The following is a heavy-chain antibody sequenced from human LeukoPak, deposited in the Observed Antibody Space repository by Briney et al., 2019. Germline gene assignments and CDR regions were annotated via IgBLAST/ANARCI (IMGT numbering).Heavy chain of an antibody. J-gene: IGHJ4*02. CDR2: IYYSGST. Sequence: SETLSLTCTVSGGSISSGGYYWSWIRQHPGKGLEWIGYIYYSGSTYYNPSLKSRVTISVDTSKNQFSLKLSSVTAADTAVYYCAREEVTMVRGVIITHFDYWGQGTLVTVSS. CDR1: GGSISSGGYY. D-gene: IGHD3-10*01. V-gene: IGHV4-31*03. CDR3: AREEVTMVRGVIITHFDY.